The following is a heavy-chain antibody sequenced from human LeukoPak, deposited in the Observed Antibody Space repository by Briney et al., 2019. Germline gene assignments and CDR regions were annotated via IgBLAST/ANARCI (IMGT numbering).Heavy chain of an antibody. J-gene: IGHJ4*02. V-gene: IGHV3-30*03. D-gene: IGHD3-3*01. CDR1: GFTFSSYG. CDR3: ARDRDFGVVTPWCDY. CDR2: MSYDGSTK. Sequence: GGSLRLSCAASGFTFSSYGMQWVRQAPGKGLEWVAIMSYDGSTKYYGESVRGRFTISRDNSKNTVYLQMNSLRTDDTAVYYCARDRDFGVVTPWCDYWGQGILVTVSS.